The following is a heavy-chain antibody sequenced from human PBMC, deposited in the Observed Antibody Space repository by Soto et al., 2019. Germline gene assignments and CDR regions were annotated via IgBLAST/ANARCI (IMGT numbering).Heavy chain of an antibody. J-gene: IGHJ3*02. D-gene: IGHD3-10*01. V-gene: IGHV4-4*02. CDR1: GGSISSSTW. CDR2: IYHTGST. CDR3: AREYGSNAFDI. Sequence: QVQMQESGPGLVKPSGTLSLTCAVSGGSISSSTWWSWVRQPPGKGLEYIGEIYHTGSTNYNPSLKSXXTXSEXKSKNQFSLKLSSVTAADTAVYYCAREYGSNAFDIWGQGTMVSVSS.